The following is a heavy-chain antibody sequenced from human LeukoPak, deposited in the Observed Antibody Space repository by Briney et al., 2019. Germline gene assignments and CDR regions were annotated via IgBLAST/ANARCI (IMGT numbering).Heavy chain of an antibody. V-gene: IGHV3-48*03. CDR2: ISSSGTTI. D-gene: IGHD3-10*01. Sequence: GGSLRLSCAASGFTISSYEMNWVRQVPGKGLEWVSYISSSGTTIYYADSVKGRFTISRDSAKNSLYLQMNSLKAEDTAVYYCARDHHYYCRFDYWGQGTLVTVSS. CDR1: GFTISSYE. CDR3: ARDHHYYCRFDY. J-gene: IGHJ4*02.